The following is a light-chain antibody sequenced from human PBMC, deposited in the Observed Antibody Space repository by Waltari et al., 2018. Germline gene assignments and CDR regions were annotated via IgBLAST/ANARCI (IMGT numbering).Light chain of an antibody. CDR2: RAS. V-gene: IGKV3-20*01. J-gene: IGKJ1*01. Sequence: EIVLTQSPCTASLSPGERVTLSCRASQSVGSSSLAWYQLKPGKAPRLVIYRASRRATGIPDRFSGSGSGTDFSLTISRLEPEDFAVYYCQQHGTLPATFGQGTKVEIK. CDR1: QSVGSSS. CDR3: QQHGTLPAT.